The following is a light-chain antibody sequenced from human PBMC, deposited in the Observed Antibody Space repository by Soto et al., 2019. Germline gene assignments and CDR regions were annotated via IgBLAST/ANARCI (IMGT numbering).Light chain of an antibody. J-gene: IGLJ1*01. V-gene: IGLV2-11*01. Sequence: SALTVPRSVSGSPGQSVTISCTVTGNDVGAYNYVSWYQQHPGRPPKLLIYGVVRWPSGVPDRFSGSKSGNTASLTISGLQAEDEADYFCCSYAGGYTYLFGTGTRSPS. CDR3: CSYAGGYTYL. CDR1: GNDVGAYNY. CDR2: GVV.